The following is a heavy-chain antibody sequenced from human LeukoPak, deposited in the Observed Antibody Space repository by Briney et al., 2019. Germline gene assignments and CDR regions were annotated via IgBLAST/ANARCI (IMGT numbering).Heavy chain of an antibody. V-gene: IGHV4-4*02. CDR2: VHLSGRT. Sequence: SETLSLTCGVSGGSITTTNYWSWVRQPPGGGLEWIGEVHLSGRTHYNPSLESRVTMSVDMSENHISLRLTSVTAADTAVYYCAREGGPYRPLDYSGQGTLVTVSS. J-gene: IGHJ4*02. CDR3: AREGGPYRPLDY. CDR1: GGSITTTNY.